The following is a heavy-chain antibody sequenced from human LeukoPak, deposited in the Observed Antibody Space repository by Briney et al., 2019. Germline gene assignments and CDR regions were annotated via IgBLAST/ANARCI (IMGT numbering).Heavy chain of an antibody. CDR2: ISAYNGNT. Sequence: GASVKVSCKASGYTFTSYGISWVRQAPGQGLEWMGWISAYNGNTNYAQKLQGRVTMTTDTSTSTAYMELRSLRSDDTAVYYCARDHLDTAMVEFDYWGQGTLVTVSS. CDR3: ARDHLDTAMVEFDY. D-gene: IGHD5-18*01. V-gene: IGHV1-18*04. J-gene: IGHJ4*02. CDR1: GYTFTSYG.